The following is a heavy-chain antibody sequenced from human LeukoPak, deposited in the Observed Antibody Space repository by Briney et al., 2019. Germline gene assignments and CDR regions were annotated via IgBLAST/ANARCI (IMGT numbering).Heavy chain of an antibody. CDR3: AKDKKDSSGYYIDY. CDR1: GFTFDDYA. V-gene: IGHV3-43D*03. J-gene: IGHJ4*02. D-gene: IGHD3-22*01. CDR2: ISWDGGST. Sequence: GGSLRLSCAASGFTFDDYAMHWVRHAPGKGLEWVSLISWDGGSTYYADSVKGRFTISRDNSKNSLYLQMNSLRAEDTALYYCAKDKKDSSGYYIDYWGQGTLVTVSS.